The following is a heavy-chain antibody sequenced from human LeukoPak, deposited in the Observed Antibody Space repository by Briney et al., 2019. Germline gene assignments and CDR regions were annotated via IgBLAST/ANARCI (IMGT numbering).Heavy chain of an antibody. CDR1: GFTFSSYW. J-gene: IGHJ5*02. Sequence: GGSLRLSCAASGFTFSSYWMHWVRQAPGKGLVWVSRINTDGSSTSYADSVKGRSTISRDNAKNTLYLQMNSLRAEDTAVYYCARAVAGPEGWFDPWGQGTLVTVSS. D-gene: IGHD6-19*01. CDR3: ARAVAGPEGWFDP. V-gene: IGHV3-74*01. CDR2: INTDGSST.